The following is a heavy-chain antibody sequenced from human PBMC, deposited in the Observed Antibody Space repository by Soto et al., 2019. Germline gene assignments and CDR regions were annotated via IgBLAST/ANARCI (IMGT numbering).Heavy chain of an antibody. J-gene: IGHJ3*02. Sequence: EVQLVESGGGLVKPGGSLRLSCAASGFTFSSYSMNWVRQAPGKGLEWVSSISSSSSYIYYADSVKGRFTISRDNAKNSVYLQMNSLRAEDTAVYYCARGGYSYGYSSNAFDIWGQGTMVTVSS. CDR2: ISSSSSYI. V-gene: IGHV3-21*01. D-gene: IGHD5-18*01. CDR1: GFTFSSYS. CDR3: ARGGYSYGYSSNAFDI.